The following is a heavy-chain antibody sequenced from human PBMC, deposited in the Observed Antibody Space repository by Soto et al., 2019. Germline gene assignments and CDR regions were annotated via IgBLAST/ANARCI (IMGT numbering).Heavy chain of an antibody. J-gene: IGHJ4*02. V-gene: IGHV1-18*04. CDR3: VLGGLETGYYRDMDY. CDR1: GYTFKNYG. Sequence: QDHLVQSGAEVKEPGASAKVSCKASGYTFKNYGINWVRQAPGRGLEWVACISAYNGDTSYAQHLQGRVTVTTETLTSTAYMELRSLRPDDTAVYFCVLGGLETGYYRDMDYWGQGTLVSVSS. CDR2: ISAYNGDT. D-gene: IGHD3-9*01.